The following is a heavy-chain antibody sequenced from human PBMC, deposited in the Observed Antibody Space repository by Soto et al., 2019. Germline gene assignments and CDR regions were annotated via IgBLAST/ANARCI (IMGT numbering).Heavy chain of an antibody. J-gene: IGHJ6*02. Sequence: GGSLRLSCAASGFTFTSYGMHWVRQAPGKGLEWVAVISYDGSDKYYIESVKGRFTISRDNSKNTLYLHMNSLRAEDTAVYYCARSRVTMVRGIIINYYDVDVWGQGTTVTVAS. V-gene: IGHV3-30*03. D-gene: IGHD3-10*01. CDR3: ARSRVTMVRGIIINYYDVDV. CDR2: ISYDGSDK. CDR1: GFTFTSYG.